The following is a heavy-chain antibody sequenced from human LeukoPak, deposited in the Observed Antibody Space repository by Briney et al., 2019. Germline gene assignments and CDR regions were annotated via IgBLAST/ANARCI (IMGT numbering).Heavy chain of an antibody. Sequence: PGGSLRLSCAASGFTFSSYAMSWVRQALGKGLGWVSAISGSGGITYYADSVKGRFTISRDNSKNTLYLQMNSLRAEDTAVYYCAKDRQLRYFDWFFDYWGQGNLVTVSS. CDR1: GFTFSSYA. CDR3: AKDRQLRYFDWFFDY. D-gene: IGHD3-9*01. J-gene: IGHJ4*02. V-gene: IGHV3-23*01. CDR2: ISGSGGIT.